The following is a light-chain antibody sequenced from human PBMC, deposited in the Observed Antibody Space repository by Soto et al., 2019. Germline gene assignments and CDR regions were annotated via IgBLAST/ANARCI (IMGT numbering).Light chain of an antibody. Sequence: EIVITQSPATLSVSLGERATLSCRASQSVGSDLAWYQQKPGQAPRLLMYGASTRAAGIPARFSGSGSGTDFTLTISSLQSEDFAVYYCQQYNNWPPWTFGQGTKVEIK. V-gene: IGKV3-15*01. CDR1: QSVGSD. CDR3: QQYNNWPPWT. J-gene: IGKJ1*01. CDR2: GAS.